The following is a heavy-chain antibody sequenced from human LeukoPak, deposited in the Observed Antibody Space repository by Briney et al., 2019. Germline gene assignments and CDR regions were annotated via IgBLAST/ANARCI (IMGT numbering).Heavy chain of an antibody. CDR3: ATFYCSSTSCYIDYYYGMDV. Sequence: GASVKVSCKVSGYTLTELSMHWVRQAPGKGLEWMGGFDPEDGETIYAQKFQGRVTMTEDTSTDTAYMELSSLRSEDTAVYYCATFYCSSTSCYIDYYYGMDVWCQGTTVTVSS. CDR2: FDPEDGET. J-gene: IGHJ6*02. D-gene: IGHD2-2*02. CDR1: GYTLTELS. V-gene: IGHV1-24*01.